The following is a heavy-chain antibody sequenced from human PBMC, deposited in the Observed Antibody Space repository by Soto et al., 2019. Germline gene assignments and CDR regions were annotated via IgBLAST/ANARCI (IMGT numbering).Heavy chain of an antibody. D-gene: IGHD6-13*01. V-gene: IGHV3-9*01. J-gene: IGHJ4*02. Sequence: EVQLVESGGGLVQPGRSLRLSCAASGFNFNLHAMHWIRQVPGKGLEWVSSISYNSGRIDYADSVRGRVTISRDNAKNSLQLQMDSLTTEDTASYYCAGAVGGSSWFSFAYWGQGVLVTVSS. CDR2: ISYNSGRI. CDR1: GFNFNLHA. CDR3: AGAVGGSSWFSFAY.